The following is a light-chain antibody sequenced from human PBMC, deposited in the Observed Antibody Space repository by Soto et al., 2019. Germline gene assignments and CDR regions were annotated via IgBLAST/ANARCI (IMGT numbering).Light chain of an antibody. CDR1: HSVNTN. CDR3: HQYNSWPWT. V-gene: IGKV3-15*01. Sequence: EGVMTQSPATLSLSPGDRAILSCRASHSVNTNLAWYQQRPGQPPRLLIYGASTRASDVPGRFSGSGSGREFTLTISSLQSEDFAIYSCHQYNSWPWTFGQGTKGDIK. CDR2: GAS. J-gene: IGKJ1*01.